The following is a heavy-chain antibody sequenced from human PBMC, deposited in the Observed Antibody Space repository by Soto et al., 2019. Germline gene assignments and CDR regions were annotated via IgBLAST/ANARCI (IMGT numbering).Heavy chain of an antibody. D-gene: IGHD2-15*01. V-gene: IGHV4-30-2*01. CDR1: GGSISSGAYS. CDR2: IYHSGST. J-gene: IGHJ4*02. CDR3: ARRYGGSIDY. Sequence: SETLSLTCAVSGGSISSGAYSWSWIRQPPGKGLEWVGYIYHSGSTYYNPSLKSRVTISVDTSKNQFSLKLSSVTAADTAVYYCARRYGGSIDYWGQGTLVPVSS.